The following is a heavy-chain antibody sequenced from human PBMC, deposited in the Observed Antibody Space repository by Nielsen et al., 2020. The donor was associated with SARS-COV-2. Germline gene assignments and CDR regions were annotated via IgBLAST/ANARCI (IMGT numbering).Heavy chain of an antibody. CDR2: VYYIGST. D-gene: IGHD3-10*01. V-gene: IGHV4-59*13. CDR1: GGSIGGYY. Sequence: SETLSLTCTVSGGSIGGYYWSWIRQPPGKGLEWIGHVYYIGSTTYNPSLRSRATISVDTAENRFSLRLTSVTAADTAVYYCARGWRSAELLPLEYWGQGTPVTVSS. CDR3: ARGWRSAELLPLEY. J-gene: IGHJ4*02.